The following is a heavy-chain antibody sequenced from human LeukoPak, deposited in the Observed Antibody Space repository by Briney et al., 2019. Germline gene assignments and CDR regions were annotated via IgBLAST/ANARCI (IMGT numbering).Heavy chain of an antibody. CDR1: GFTFSSYG. CDR3: AKAGYSSGWRNFDY. V-gene: IGHV3-30*02. J-gene: IGHJ4*02. Sequence: ETGGSLRLSCAASGFTFSSYGMHWVRQAPGKGLEWVAVIWYDGSNKYYGDSVKGRFTISRDNSKNTLYLQMNSLRAEDTAVYYCAKAGYSSGWRNFDYWGQGTLVTVSS. D-gene: IGHD6-19*01. CDR2: IWYDGSNK.